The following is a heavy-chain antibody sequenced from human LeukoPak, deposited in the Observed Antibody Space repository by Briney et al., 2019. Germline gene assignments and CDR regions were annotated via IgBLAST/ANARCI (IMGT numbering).Heavy chain of an antibody. V-gene: IGHV4-61*08. CDR1: GGSISSGGYY. J-gene: IGHJ5*02. CDR2: IYYSGST. CDR3: ARDEDAKLDP. Sequence: PSQTLSLTCIVSGGSISSGGYYWSCIRQPPGKGLEWIGYIYYSGSTNYNPSLKSRVTISVDTSKNQFSLKLSSVTAADTAVYYCARDEDAKLDPWGQGTLVTVSS.